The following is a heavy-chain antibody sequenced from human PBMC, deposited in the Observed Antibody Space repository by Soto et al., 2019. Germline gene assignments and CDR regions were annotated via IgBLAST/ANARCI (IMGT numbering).Heavy chain of an antibody. CDR1: GGSISSYY. Sequence: SETLSLTCTVSGGSISSYYWSWIRQPPGKGLEWIGYIYYSGSTNYNPSLKSRITISVDTSKNQLSLKLSSVNAADTAVYYCARRGAVATTLDAFDIWGQGTMVTVSS. V-gene: IGHV4-59*08. D-gene: IGHD5-12*01. CDR2: IYYSGST. CDR3: ARRGAVATTLDAFDI. J-gene: IGHJ3*02.